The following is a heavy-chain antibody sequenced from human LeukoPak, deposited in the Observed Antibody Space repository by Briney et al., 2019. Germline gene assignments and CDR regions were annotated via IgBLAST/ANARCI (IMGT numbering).Heavy chain of an antibody. CDR2: ISSSSSYI. Sequence: KPGGSLRLSCAASGFTFSSYSMNWVRQAPGKGLDWVSSISSSSSYIYYADSVKGRFTISRDNAKNSLYLQMNSLRAEDTAVYYCARVDTIFGVVIPTFDYWGQGTLVTVSS. CDR1: GFTFSSYS. J-gene: IGHJ4*02. CDR3: ARVDTIFGVVIPTFDY. D-gene: IGHD3-3*01. V-gene: IGHV3-21*01.